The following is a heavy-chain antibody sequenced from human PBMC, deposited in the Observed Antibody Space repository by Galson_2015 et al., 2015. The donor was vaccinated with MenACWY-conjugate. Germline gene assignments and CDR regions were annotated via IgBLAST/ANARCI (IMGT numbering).Heavy chain of an antibody. D-gene: IGHD4-17*01. J-gene: IGHJ4*02. CDR1: GFTFRSYS. V-gene: IGHV3-48*04. CDR2: ITSSSSTI. Sequence: SLRLSCAASGFTFRSYSMNWVRQAPGQGLDWVSYITSSSSTIYYADSVKGRFTTSRDNAKNSLYLQMNSLRAEDTAVYYCARVGYGESVTPDDYWGRGTLVTVSS. CDR3: ARVGYGESVTPDDY.